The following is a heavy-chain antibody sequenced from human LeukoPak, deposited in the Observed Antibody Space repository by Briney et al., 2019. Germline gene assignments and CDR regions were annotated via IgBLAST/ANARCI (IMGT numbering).Heavy chain of an antibody. CDR1: GGTFSSYA. D-gene: IGHD6-6*01. CDR2: IIPIFGTA. CDR3: ARVPSIAARPGPYYYSYMDV. V-gene: IGHV1-69*13. Sequence: SVKVSCKASGGTFSSYAISGVRQAPGQGLEWMGEIIPIFGTANYAQKFQGRVTITADESPSTAYMELSSLRSEDTAVYYCARVPSIAARPGPYYYSYMDVWGKGTTVTVSS. J-gene: IGHJ6*03.